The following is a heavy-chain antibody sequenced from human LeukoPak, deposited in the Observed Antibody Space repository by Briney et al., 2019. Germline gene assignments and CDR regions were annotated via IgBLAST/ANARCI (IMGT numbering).Heavy chain of an antibody. D-gene: IGHD6-6*01. Sequence: ESGPTLVKPTQTLTLTCTFSGFSLCTSGMRVSWIRQPPGKALEWLARIDWDDDKFYSRSLKTRLTISKDTSKNQVVLTMTTMDRVDTAIYYCARRTSSSFYFDYWGQGTLVTVPS. CDR3: ARRTSSSFYFDY. V-gene: IGHV2-70*04. CDR1: GFSLCTSGMR. CDR2: IDWDDDK. J-gene: IGHJ4*02.